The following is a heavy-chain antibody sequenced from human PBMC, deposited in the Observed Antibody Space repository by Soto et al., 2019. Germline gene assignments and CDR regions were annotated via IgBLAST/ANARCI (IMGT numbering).Heavy chain of an antibody. CDR2: IWYDGSNK. V-gene: IGHV3-33*01. J-gene: IGHJ6*02. CDR1: GFTFSSYG. CDR3: ARDPIMITFGGVIVISDRPQGEGYGMEV. D-gene: IGHD3-16*02. Sequence: GGSVRLSCAASGFTFSSYGMHWVRQAPGKGLEWVAVIWYDGSNKYYADSVKGRFTISRDNSKNTLYLQMNSLRAEDTAVYYCARDPIMITFGGVIVISDRPQGEGYGMEVGGQGTTVIVSS.